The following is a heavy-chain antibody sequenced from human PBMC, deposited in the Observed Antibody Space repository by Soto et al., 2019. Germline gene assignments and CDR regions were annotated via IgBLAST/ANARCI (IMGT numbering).Heavy chain of an antibody. CDR1: GGSISSYY. V-gene: IGHV4-59*08. J-gene: IGHJ4*02. D-gene: IGHD6-19*01. CDR3: ARQGRDSSGWYFDY. CDR2: IYYSGST. Sequence: SETLSLTCTVSGGSISSYYWSWIRQPPGKGLEWIGYIYYSGSTNYNPSLKSRVTISVDTSKNQFSLKLSSVTAADTAVYYCARQGRDSSGWYFDYWGQGTLVTVSS.